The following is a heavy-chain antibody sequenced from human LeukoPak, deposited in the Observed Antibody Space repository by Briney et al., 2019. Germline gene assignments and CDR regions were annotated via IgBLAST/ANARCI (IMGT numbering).Heavy chain of an antibody. J-gene: IGHJ3*02. V-gene: IGHV3-20*04. Sequence: GGSLRLSCAASGFIFDDYGMSWVRQVPGKGLEWVSGINWNGGSTGYADSVKGRFTISRDNAKNSLYLQMNSLKAEDTAVYYCARDIGIVGATGFDIWGQGTMVTVSS. CDR1: GFIFDDYG. D-gene: IGHD1-26*01. CDR3: ARDIGIVGATGFDI. CDR2: INWNGGST.